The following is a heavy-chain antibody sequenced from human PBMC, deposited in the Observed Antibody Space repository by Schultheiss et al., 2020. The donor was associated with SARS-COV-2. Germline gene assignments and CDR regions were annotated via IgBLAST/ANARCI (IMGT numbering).Heavy chain of an antibody. V-gene: IGHV4-61*08. J-gene: IGHJ4*02. CDR1: GGSVSSGDHY. CDR3: ARELNY. CDR2: IYYSGST. Sequence: SETLSLTCSVSGGSVSSGDHYWSWIRQPPGKGLEWIGYIYYSGSTNSNPSLRSRVTILMDTSKNQVSLKLRSVTAADTAVYYCARELNYWGQGTLVTVSS.